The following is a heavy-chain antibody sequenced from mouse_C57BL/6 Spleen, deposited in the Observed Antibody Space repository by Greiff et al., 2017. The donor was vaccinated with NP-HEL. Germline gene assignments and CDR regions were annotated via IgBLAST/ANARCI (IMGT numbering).Heavy chain of an antibody. D-gene: IGHD2-13*01. V-gene: IGHV1-85*01. CDR1: GYTFTSYD. CDR2: IYPRDGST. Sequence: QVQLQQSGPELVKPGASVKLSCKASGYTFTSYDINWVKQRPGQGLEWIGWIYPRDGSTKYSEKFKGKATLTDDTSSSTAYMELHSLTAEDSAVYFCARGGGEGAMDYWGQGTSVTVSS. J-gene: IGHJ4*01. CDR3: ARGGGEGAMDY.